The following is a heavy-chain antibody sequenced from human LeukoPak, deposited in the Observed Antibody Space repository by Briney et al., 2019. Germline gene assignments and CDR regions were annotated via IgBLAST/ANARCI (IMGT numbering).Heavy chain of an antibody. CDR3: ARLIGRAVAVPWFDP. Sequence: HGESLKISCKGSGYSFTSYWIGWVRQMPGKGLEWMGIIYPGDSDTRYSPSFQGQVTISADKSISTAYLQWSSLKASDTAMYYCARLIGRAVAVPWFDPWGQGTLVTVSS. CDR1: GYSFTSYW. D-gene: IGHD6-19*01. J-gene: IGHJ5*02. CDR2: IYPGDSDT. V-gene: IGHV5-51*01.